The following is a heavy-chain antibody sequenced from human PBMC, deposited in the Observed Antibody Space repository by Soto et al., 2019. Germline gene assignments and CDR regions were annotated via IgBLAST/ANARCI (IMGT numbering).Heavy chain of an antibody. J-gene: IGHJ6*03. CDR2: IYSGGST. V-gene: IGHV3-66*01. D-gene: IGHD3-10*01. Sequence: GGSLRLSCAASGFTVSSNYMSWVRQAPGKGLEWVSVIYSGGSTYYADSVKGRFTISRDNSKNTLYLQMNSLRAEDTAVYYCARVGLWFGKLAYYMDVWGKGTTVTVSS. CDR1: GFTVSSNY. CDR3: ARVGLWFGKLAYYMDV.